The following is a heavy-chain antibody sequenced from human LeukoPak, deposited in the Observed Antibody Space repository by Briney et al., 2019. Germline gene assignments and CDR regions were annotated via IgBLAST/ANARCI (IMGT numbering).Heavy chain of an antibody. CDR3: GREGGARAFDI. CDR1: GGSVSSGSFY. J-gene: IGHJ3*02. Sequence: SETLSLTCSVSGGSVSSGSFYWSWIRQPPGKGLEWIGYISYTGTTNYNPSLKSRVSISLDTSRNQLSLKLSSVTAADTAVYYCGREGGARAFDIWGQGTMVTVSS. CDR2: ISYTGTT. V-gene: IGHV4-61*01.